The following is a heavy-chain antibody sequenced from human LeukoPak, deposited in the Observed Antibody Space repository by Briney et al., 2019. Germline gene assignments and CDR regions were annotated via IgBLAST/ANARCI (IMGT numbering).Heavy chain of an antibody. CDR3: ARDGPFDS. Sequence: GGSLRLSCAASGFTFSSYSMNWVRQAPGKGLEWVSSISSSSSYIYYADSVKGRFTNSRDNAKNSLYLQLNSVRAEDTSVYYCARDGPFDSWGQGTLVTVSS. CDR2: ISSSSSYI. V-gene: IGHV3-21*01. CDR1: GFTFSSYS. J-gene: IGHJ4*02.